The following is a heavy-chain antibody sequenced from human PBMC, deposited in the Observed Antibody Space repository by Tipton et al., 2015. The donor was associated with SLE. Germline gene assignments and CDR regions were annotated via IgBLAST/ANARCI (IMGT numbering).Heavy chain of an antibody. CDR2: ISSSSSYI. CDR1: GFTFSSYS. V-gene: IGHV3-21*03. CDR3: ARERGMEATGYFDY. J-gene: IGHJ4*02. Sequence: SLRLSCAASGFTFSSYSMNWVRQAPGKGLEWVSSISSSSSYIYYADSVKGRFTISRDNAKNSLYLQMNSLRAEDTAVYYCARERGMEATGYFDYWGQGTLVTVSS. D-gene: IGHD5-24*01.